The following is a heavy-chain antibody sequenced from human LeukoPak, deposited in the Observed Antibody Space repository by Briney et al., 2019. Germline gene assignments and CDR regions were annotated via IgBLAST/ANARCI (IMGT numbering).Heavy chain of an antibody. J-gene: IGHJ4*02. CDR2: INAGNGNT. V-gene: IGHV1-3*01. D-gene: IGHD6-19*01. CDR1: GYTFTSYA. CDR3: ARERAGY. Sequence: ASVKVSCKASGYTFTSYAMHWVRQAPGQRLEWMGWINAGNGNTKYPQKFQGRVTITRDTSASTAYMELSSLRSEDTAVYYCARERAGYWGQGTLVTVSS.